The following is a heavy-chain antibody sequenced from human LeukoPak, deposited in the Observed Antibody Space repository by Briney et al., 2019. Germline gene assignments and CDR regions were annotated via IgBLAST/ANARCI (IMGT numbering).Heavy chain of an antibody. CDR1: GYTFSSYW. CDR3: ARQNDFRLDY. V-gene: IGHV5-51*01. J-gene: IGHJ4*02. CDR2: IYPGDSDT. Sequence: GESLKISXKGSGYTFSSYWIGWVRQMPGKGLEWMGIIYPGDSDTRYSPPLQGQVTISVDTSIGTAYLQWSSLKASDTAIYYCARQNDFRLDYWGQGTLVTVSS. D-gene: IGHD3-3*01.